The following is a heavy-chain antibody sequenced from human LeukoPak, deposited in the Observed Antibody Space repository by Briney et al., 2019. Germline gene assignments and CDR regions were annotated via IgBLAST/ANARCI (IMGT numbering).Heavy chain of an antibody. D-gene: IGHD3-3*01. CDR1: GGFISSYY. Sequence: SETLSLTCTVSGGFISSYYWSWIRQPPGKGLEWIGYIYYSGSTNYNPSLKSRVTISVDTSKNQFSLKLSSVTAADTAVYYCARAAVPYYDFWSGSFLAFDIWGQGTMVTVSS. J-gene: IGHJ3*02. CDR2: IYYSGST. CDR3: ARAAVPYYDFWSGSFLAFDI. V-gene: IGHV4-59*01.